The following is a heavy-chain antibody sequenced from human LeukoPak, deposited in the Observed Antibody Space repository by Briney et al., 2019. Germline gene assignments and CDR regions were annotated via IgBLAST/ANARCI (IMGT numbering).Heavy chain of an antibody. CDR1: GFTFNSYA. CDR2: IENNGVNT. V-gene: IGHV3-64D*09. D-gene: IGHD7-27*01. J-gene: IGHJ4*02. CDR3: VKQDWGSQPAGYYFDD. Sequence: GGSLRLSCAASGFTFNSYAVHSVRQAPGKGLEYVSSIENNGVNTNYAESVKGRFTISRDNSKNTLYLQMSSLRAEDTAVYYCVKQDWGSQPAGYYFDDSGQGALVTVSS.